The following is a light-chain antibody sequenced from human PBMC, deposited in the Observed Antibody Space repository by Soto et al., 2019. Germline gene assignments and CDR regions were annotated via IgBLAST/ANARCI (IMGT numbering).Light chain of an antibody. CDR1: QSINTW. CDR2: DGS. CDR3: QQYQTYSRR. V-gene: IGKV1-5*01. Sequence: DIQMPQSPSTVSASVGDRITITCRASQSINTWLAWYRQRPGEAPQLLIYDGSTLAMGVPSRLSGSGSGTDFTLTISRLQPDDFATFYFQQYQTYSRRFGHGTTVEV. J-gene: IGKJ1*01.